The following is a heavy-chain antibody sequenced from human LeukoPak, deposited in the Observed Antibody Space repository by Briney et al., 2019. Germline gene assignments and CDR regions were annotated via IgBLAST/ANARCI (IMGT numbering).Heavy chain of an antibody. Sequence: GGSLRLSCAASGLTFKNYAVSWVRQAPGKGLEWISAISGSGGSTYYADSVKGRFTISRDNSKNTLYLQMNSLRAEDTAVYYCAKDLNYYDSSGYTPFGYWGQGTLVTVSS. J-gene: IGHJ4*02. CDR3: AKDLNYYDSSGYTPFGY. CDR1: GLTFKNYA. CDR2: ISGSGGST. D-gene: IGHD3-22*01. V-gene: IGHV3-23*01.